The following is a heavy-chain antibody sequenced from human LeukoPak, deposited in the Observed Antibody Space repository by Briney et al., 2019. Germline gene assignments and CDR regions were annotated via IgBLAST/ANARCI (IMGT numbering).Heavy chain of an antibody. CDR1: GGSISSYY. V-gene: IGHV4-59*01. J-gene: IGHJ4*02. D-gene: IGHD5-18*01. CDR2: IYYSGST. CDR3: ARGGYSYGPRFDY. Sequence: PSETLSLTCTVSGGSISSYYWSWIRQPPGKGLEWIGYIYYSGSTNYSPSLKSRVIISVDTSKNQFSLKLSSVTAADTAVYYCARGGYSYGPRFDYWGQGTLVTVSS.